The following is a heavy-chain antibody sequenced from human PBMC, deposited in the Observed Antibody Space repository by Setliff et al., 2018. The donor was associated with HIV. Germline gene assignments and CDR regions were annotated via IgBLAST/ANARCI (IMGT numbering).Heavy chain of an antibody. Sequence: GGSLRLSCSASGFTFDTYAMHWVRQAPGKGLEWVSFITYDGSETSYADSVKGRFIISRDNSKNTLYLEMASLRVEDTAVYYCAREELSAFSYGDRYWYFSLWGRGTLVTVSS. CDR1: GFTFDTYA. D-gene: IGHD5-18*01. CDR3: AREELSAFSYGDRYWYFSL. CDR2: ITYDGSET. J-gene: IGHJ2*01. V-gene: IGHV3-30*04.